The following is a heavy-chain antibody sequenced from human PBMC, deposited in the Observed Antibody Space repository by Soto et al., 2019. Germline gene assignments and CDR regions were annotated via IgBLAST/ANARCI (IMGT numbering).Heavy chain of an antibody. D-gene: IGHD3-10*01. CDR2: FDPEDGET. CDR3: AIVDYYGSGFTWFDP. V-gene: IGHV1-24*01. CDR1: GYTLTELS. Sequence: ASVKVACKVSGYTLTELSMHWVRQAPGKGLEWMGGFDPEDGETIYAQKFQGRVTMTEDTSTDTAYMELSSLRSEDTAVYYCAIVDYYGSGFTWFDPWGQGTLVTVSS. J-gene: IGHJ5*02.